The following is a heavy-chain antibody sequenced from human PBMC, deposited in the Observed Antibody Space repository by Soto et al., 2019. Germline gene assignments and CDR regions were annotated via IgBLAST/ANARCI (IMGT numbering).Heavy chain of an antibody. CDR1: GFSLSTYRVG. D-gene: IGHD3-16*01. CDR3: AHSMITYGGVSALDAFDF. CDR2: IYWDDDK. Sequence: SGPTLVNPTQTLTLTCTFSGFSLSTYRVGVGWIRQPPGKALEWLAIIYWDDDKRYSPSLQSRLAITKDTSKNQGVLTVTNLDPVDTATYYWAHSMITYGGVSALDAFDFWGQGTVVTVSS. V-gene: IGHV2-5*02. J-gene: IGHJ3*01.